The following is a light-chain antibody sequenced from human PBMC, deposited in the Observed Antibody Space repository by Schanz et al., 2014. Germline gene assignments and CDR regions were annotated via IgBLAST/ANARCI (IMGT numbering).Light chain of an antibody. Sequence: QSALTQPASVSGSPGQSITISCTGASSDVGGYNYVSWYQQHPGKVPKLMIYDVSNRPSGVSNRFAGSKSGNTASLTISGLQAEDEGDYYCSSYTGSDNLVFGGGTKLTVL. CDR2: DVS. V-gene: IGLV2-14*01. CDR1: SSDVGGYNY. CDR3: SSYTGSDNLV. J-gene: IGLJ3*02.